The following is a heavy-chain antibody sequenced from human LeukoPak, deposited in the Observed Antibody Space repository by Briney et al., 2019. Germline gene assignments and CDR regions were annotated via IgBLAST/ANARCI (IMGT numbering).Heavy chain of an antibody. V-gene: IGHV3-48*01. CDR1: RFTFSSYS. CDR3: ARGPSGYHNT. Sequence: PGGSLRLSCAASRFTFSSYSMNWVRQAPGKGLEWVSYISSSSSIIHHADSVKGRFIISRDNAKNSLYLQMNSLRAEDTAVYYCARGPSGYHNTGGQGTLVTVSS. J-gene: IGHJ4*02. D-gene: IGHD5-12*01. CDR2: ISSSSSII.